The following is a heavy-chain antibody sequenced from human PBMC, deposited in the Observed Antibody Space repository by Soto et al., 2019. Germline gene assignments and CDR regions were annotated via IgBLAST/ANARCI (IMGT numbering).Heavy chain of an antibody. CDR3: ARRAVVAVTGSLDNWLDP. J-gene: IGHJ5*02. Sequence: SETLSLTCTVSGGSISSGNYYWSWIRQPPGKGLEWIGFISYSGSTYYSTSLKSRVTISVDTSKNQFSLKVNSVTAADTAVYYCARRAVVAVTGSLDNWLDPWGQGILVTVSS. CDR1: GGSISSGNYY. CDR2: ISYSGST. V-gene: IGHV4-30-4*02. D-gene: IGHD2-21*01.